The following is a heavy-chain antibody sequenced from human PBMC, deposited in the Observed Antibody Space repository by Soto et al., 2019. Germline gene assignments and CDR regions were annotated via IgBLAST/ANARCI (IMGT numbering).Heavy chain of an antibody. D-gene: IGHD6-13*01. J-gene: IGHJ6*02. Sequence: QVQLVESGGGVVQPGRSLRLSCAASGFTFSSYGMHWVRQAPGKGLEWVAVISYDGSNKYYADSVKGRFTISRDNSKNTMYLQMNSLRAEDTAVYYATIGRYSSSWYSYYYYGMDVWGQGTTVTVSS. CDR1: GFTFSSYG. CDR3: TIGRYSSSWYSYYYYGMDV. CDR2: ISYDGSNK. V-gene: IGHV3-30*03.